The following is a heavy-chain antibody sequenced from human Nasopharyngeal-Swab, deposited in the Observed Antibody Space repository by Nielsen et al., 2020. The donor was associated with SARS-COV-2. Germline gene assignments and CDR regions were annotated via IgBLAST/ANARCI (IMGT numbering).Heavy chain of an antibody. J-gene: IGHJ4*02. V-gene: IGHV3-73*01. CDR1: GFTFSDSA. CDR3: TRCGGGCYSGRDY. D-gene: IGHD2-15*01. Sequence: GESLKTSCAAPGFTFSDSAIHWVRQASGKGLEWVGRIRSKGNTYATAYAASVKGRFTIFRDDPTNTAFLQMNSLKTEDTAVYYCTRCGGGCYSGRDYWGQGTLVTVSS. CDR2: IRSKGNTYAT.